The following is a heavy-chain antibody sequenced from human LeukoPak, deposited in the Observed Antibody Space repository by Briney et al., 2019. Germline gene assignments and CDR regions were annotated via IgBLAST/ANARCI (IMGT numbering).Heavy chain of an antibody. V-gene: IGHV3-11*05. Sequence: GGSLRLSCAVSGFTFSDYYMSWIRQPPGKGLEWVSYISGSTTYTNYADSVRGRFTISRDNSKNSLYLQMNSLRAEDTAVYYCARDREVVAFDIWGQGTMVTVSS. D-gene: IGHD2-15*01. CDR2: ISGSTTYT. CDR1: GFTFSDYY. CDR3: ARDREVVAFDI. J-gene: IGHJ3*02.